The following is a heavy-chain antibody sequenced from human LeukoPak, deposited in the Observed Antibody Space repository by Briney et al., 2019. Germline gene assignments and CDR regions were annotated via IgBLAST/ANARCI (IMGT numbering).Heavy chain of an antibody. D-gene: IGHD3-3*01. CDR3: ARAIFGVVIGY. CDR2: IYYSGST. CDR1: GGSISSGGYY. Sequence: PSETLSLTCTVSGGSISSGGYYWSRIRQHPGKGLEWIGYIYYSGSTYYNPSLKSRVTISVDTSKNQFSLKLSSVTAADTAVYYCARAIFGVVIGYWGQGTLVTVSS. V-gene: IGHV4-31*03. J-gene: IGHJ4*02.